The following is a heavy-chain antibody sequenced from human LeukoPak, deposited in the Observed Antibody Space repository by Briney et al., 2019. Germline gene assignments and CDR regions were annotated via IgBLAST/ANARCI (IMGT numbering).Heavy chain of an antibody. V-gene: IGHV1-69*13. Sequence: SVKVSCKASGGTFCSYAISWVRQAPGQGLEWMGGIIPIFGTANYAQKFQGRVTITADESTSTAYMELSSLRSEDTAVYYCARDGSSSRYIYFDYWGQGTLVTVSS. CDR1: GGTFCSYA. CDR2: IIPIFGTA. CDR3: ARDGSSSRYIYFDY. J-gene: IGHJ4*02. D-gene: IGHD6-13*01.